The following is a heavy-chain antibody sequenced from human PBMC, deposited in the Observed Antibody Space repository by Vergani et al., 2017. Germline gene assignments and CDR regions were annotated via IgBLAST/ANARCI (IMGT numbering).Heavy chain of an antibody. Sequence: QVTLRASGPALVTPTQTLTLTCTFSGFSILTSEMCVSWIRQPPGKALEWLALIDWNDNKYFNTSLKTRLTISKDASKNQVVLTMTNMDPVDTATYYCARIRRRGRSGYDIFDFWGQGILVTVAS. CDR1: GFSILTSEMC. CDR3: ARIRRRGRSGYDIFDF. D-gene: IGHD5-12*01. J-gene: IGHJ4*02. V-gene: IGHV2-70*01. CDR2: IDWNDNK.